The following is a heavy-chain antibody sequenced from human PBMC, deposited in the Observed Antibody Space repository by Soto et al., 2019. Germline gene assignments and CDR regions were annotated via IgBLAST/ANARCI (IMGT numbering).Heavy chain of an antibody. CDR3: ARRYGGNLDY. D-gene: IGHD1-1*01. CDR2: IYYSGST. J-gene: IGHJ4*02. CDR1: GGSISSYY. V-gene: IGHV4-59*08. Sequence: QVQLQESGPGLVKPSETLSLTCTVSGGSISSYYWSWIRQPPGKGLEWIGYIYYSGSTNYHPSLQRRVTISVGASQNQFSLKLRSATAADTAVYYCARRYGGNLDYWGQGTLVTVSS.